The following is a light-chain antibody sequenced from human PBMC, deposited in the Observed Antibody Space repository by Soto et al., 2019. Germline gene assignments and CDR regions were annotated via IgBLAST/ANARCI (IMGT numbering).Light chain of an antibody. CDR1: SSNIGNNY. CDR3: GTWDSSLSGGV. V-gene: IGLV1-51*01. Sequence: QSALTQPPSVSAAPGQKVTISCSGSSSNIGNNYVSWYQQLPGTAPKLLIYDNNKRPSGIPDRFSGSKSGTSATLGITGLQTGDEADYYCGTWDSSLSGGVFGPGTKVTVL. CDR2: DNN. J-gene: IGLJ1*01.